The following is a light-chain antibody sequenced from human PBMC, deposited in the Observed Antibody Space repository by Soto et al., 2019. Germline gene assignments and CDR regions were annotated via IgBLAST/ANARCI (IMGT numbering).Light chain of an antibody. CDR1: QGIRND. V-gene: IGKV1-6*01. J-gene: IGKJ3*01. Sequence: AIQVTQSPSSLSASVGDRVTITCRASQGIRNDLGWYQQKPGKAPKLLIFAASSLQSGVPSRFSGSGSGTDFTLTISSLQPEDFATYYCHHYNSYPGTFGPGTKVDIK. CDR2: AAS. CDR3: HHYNSYPGT.